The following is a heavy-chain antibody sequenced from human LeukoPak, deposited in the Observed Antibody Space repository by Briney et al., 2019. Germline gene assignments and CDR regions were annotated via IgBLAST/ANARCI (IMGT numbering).Heavy chain of an antibody. V-gene: IGHV4-59*08. D-gene: IGHD3-22*01. CDR3: ARSERIIMILGGAFDI. Sequence: PSETLSLTCTVSGDSISSYYWSWIRQPPGKGLEWIGYIYYSGSTNYSPSLKSRVTISVDTSKKQFSLELSSVTAADTAVYYCARSERIIMILGGAFDIWGQGTVVTVSS. CDR1: GDSISSYY. CDR2: IYYSGST. J-gene: IGHJ3*02.